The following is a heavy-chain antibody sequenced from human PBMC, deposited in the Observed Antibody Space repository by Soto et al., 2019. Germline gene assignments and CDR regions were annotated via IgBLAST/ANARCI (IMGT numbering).Heavy chain of an antibody. CDR2: IDPSDSYT. Sequence: GESLKISWNGSGYSFTSFWISWVRQGSGKGLEWMGRIDPSDSYTYYSPASQGHVTISADNSISTAYLQWSSLKASDTAMYYCARLGSSSRTHYYYYGMDVWGQGTTVTVSS. CDR1: GYSFTSFW. D-gene: IGHD6-6*01. CDR3: ARLGSSSRTHYYYYGMDV. J-gene: IGHJ6*02. V-gene: IGHV5-10-1*01.